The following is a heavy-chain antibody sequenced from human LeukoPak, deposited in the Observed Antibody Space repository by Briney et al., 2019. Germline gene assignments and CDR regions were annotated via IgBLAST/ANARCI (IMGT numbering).Heavy chain of an antibody. CDR2: IYTSGST. CDR3: ARDLSAKYDSSGYWSAHYYFDY. V-gene: IGHV4-4*07. Sequence: KPSETLSLXCTVSGGSISSYYWSWIRQPAGKGLEWIGRIYTSGSTNYNPSLKSRVTMSVDTSKNQFSLKLSSVTAADTAVYYCARDLSAKYDSSGYWSAHYYFDYWGQGTLVTVSS. D-gene: IGHD3-22*01. CDR1: GGSISSYY. J-gene: IGHJ4*02.